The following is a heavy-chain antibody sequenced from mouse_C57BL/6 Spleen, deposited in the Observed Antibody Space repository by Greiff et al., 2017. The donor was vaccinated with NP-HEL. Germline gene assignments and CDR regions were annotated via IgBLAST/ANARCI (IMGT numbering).Heavy chain of an antibody. CDR2: IHPNSGST. CDR1: GYTFTSYW. CDR3: ARSLAYGNVAY. J-gene: IGHJ3*01. V-gene: IGHV1-64*01. Sequence: VQLQQPGAELVKPGASVKLSCKASGYTFTSYWMHWVKQRPGQGLEWIGMIHPNSGSTNYNEKFKNKATLTVDKSSSTAYMQLSSLTSEDSAVYYCARSLAYGNVAYWGQGTLVTVSA. D-gene: IGHD2-1*01.